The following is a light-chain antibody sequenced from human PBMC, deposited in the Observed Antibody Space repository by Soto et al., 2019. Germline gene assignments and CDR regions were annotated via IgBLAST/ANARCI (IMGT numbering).Light chain of an antibody. CDR2: YDD. CDR3: AAWDDSLNGYV. V-gene: IGLV1-36*01. CDR1: SSNIGNNA. J-gene: IGLJ1*01. Sequence: QSVLTQPPSVSEAPRQRVTISCSGSSSNIGNNAVTWYQQLPGKAPKLLIYYDDLLPSGVSDRFSGSKSGTSASLAISVLQSEDEADYYCAAWDDSLNGYVFGTGTKLTVL.